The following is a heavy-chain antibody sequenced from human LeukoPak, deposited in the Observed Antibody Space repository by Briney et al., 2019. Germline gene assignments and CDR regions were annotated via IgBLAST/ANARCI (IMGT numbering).Heavy chain of an antibody. CDR1: GGSISSGGYS. CDR2: IYHSGST. V-gene: IGHV4-30-2*01. CDR3: ARSSRGVISWFDP. J-gene: IGHJ5*02. D-gene: IGHD3-10*01. Sequence: SETPSLTCAVSGGSISSGGYSWSWIRQPPGKGLEWIGYIYHSGSTYYNPSLKSRVTISVDRSKNQFSLKLSSVTAADTAVYYCARSSRGVISWFDPWGQGTLVTVSS.